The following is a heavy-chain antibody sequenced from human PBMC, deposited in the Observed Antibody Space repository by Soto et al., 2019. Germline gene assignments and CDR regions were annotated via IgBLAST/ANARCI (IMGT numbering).Heavy chain of an antibody. Sequence: QVQLVESGGGVVQPGRSLRLSCEASGFTFSDYGMHWVRQAPGKGLEYVAVVWYDGTNKYYAESVKGRFIISRDNSKNTLYLQMNSLRVDDTAMYYCARGPIVANLDYWGQGTLVTVSS. CDR1: GFTFSDYG. D-gene: IGHD5-12*01. CDR3: ARGPIVANLDY. CDR2: VWYDGTNK. J-gene: IGHJ4*02. V-gene: IGHV3-33*01.